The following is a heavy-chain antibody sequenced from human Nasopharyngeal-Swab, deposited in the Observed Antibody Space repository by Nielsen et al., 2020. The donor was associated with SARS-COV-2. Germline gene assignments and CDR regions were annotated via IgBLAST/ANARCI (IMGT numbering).Heavy chain of an antibody. V-gene: IGHV3-20*01. J-gene: IGHJ6*02. CDR1: GFTFDAYG. Sequence: GDSLKISCAASGFTFDAYGMSWVRQVPGKGLEWVSGINWNGGSTGYADSVKGRFTISRDNAKNSLYLQMNSLRAEDTALYHCARDRTARPVGHYHYAMDVWGQGTTVTVSS. CDR2: INWNGGST. CDR3: ARDRTARPVGHYHYAMDV. D-gene: IGHD2-21*02.